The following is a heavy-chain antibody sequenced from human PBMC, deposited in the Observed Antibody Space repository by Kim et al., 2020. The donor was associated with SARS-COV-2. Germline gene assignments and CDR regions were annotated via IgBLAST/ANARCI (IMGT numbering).Heavy chain of an antibody. CDR3: VRGAGVLRDSRLLYG. D-gene: IGHD2-21*01. Sequence: SETLSLICAVYSGSFSDNYWNWVRQAPGKGLEWIGEITHTGTTAYNESLKSRVTISVDTSNNHFSLKLRSVTAADSAEYFCVRGAGVLRDSRLLYGWG. V-gene: IGHV4-34*01. CDR2: ITHTGTT. CDR1: SGSFSDNY. J-gene: IGHJ6*01.